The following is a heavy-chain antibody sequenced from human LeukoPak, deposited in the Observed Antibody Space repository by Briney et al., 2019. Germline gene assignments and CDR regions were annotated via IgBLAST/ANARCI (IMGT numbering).Heavy chain of an antibody. V-gene: IGHV3-23*01. J-gene: IGHJ4*02. CDR3: ARDPGGYAGGDY. Sequence: GGSLRLSCAASGFTFSSYAMSWVRQAPGKGLEWVSAISGSGGSTYYADSVKGRFTISRDNAKNSLYLQMNSLRAEDTAVYYCARDPGGYAGGDYWGQGTLVTVSS. D-gene: IGHD5-12*01. CDR2: ISGSGGST. CDR1: GFTFSSYA.